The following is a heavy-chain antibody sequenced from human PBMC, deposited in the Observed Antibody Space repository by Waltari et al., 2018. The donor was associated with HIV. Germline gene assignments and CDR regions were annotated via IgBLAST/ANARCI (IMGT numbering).Heavy chain of an antibody. CDR2: IYHSGST. J-gene: IGHJ4*02. Sequence: QVQLQESGPGLVKPSETLSLTCAVSGYSIRSGYYWGWIRPPPGKGLEWSGSIYHSGSTYYNPSLKSRVTISVDTSNNQFSRKLSSVTAADTAVYYCARALGDDSSGYPDYWGQGTLVTVSS. CDR3: ARALGDDSSGYPDY. V-gene: IGHV4-38-2*01. CDR1: GYSIRSGYY. D-gene: IGHD3-22*01.